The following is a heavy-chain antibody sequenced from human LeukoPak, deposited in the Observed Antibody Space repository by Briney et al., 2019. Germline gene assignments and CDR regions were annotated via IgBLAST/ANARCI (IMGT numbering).Heavy chain of an antibody. V-gene: IGHV4-4*07. Sequence: PSETLSLTCTVSGGSISSYYWSWIRQPPGKGLEWIGHIYSSGNTNYNPSLKSRVTMSVDTSKNQFSLKLSSVTAADTAVYFCAREGSSGYYPYLDYWGQGTLVTVSS. CDR3: AREGSSGYYPYLDY. CDR1: GGSISSYY. CDR2: IYSSGNT. J-gene: IGHJ4*02. D-gene: IGHD3-22*01.